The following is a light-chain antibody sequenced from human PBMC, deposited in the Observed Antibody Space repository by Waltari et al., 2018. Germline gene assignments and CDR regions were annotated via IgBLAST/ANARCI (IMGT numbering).Light chain of an antibody. V-gene: IGLV1-40*01. CDR2: GNN. CDR1: SSNLGAGYD. Sequence: QSVLTQPPSVSGAPGQRVTIFCTGSSSNLGAGYDVNWYHPVPGTAPKLLIYGNNNRPSGVPDRFSASKSGTSASLTITGLQADDEADYYCQSYDGRVNLFGGGTKVTVL. CDR3: QSYDGRVNL. J-gene: IGLJ3*02.